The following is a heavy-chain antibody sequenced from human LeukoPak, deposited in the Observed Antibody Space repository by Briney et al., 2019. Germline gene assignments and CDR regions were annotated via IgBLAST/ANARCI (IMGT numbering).Heavy chain of an antibody. Sequence: ASVKVSCKVSGYTLTELSMHWVRQAPGKGLEWMEGFDPEDAETIYTQKFQGRVTMTEDTSTDTAYMELSSLRSEDTAVYYCARDHYYDSSVPQNPFYAFDIWGQGTMVTVSS. J-gene: IGHJ3*02. V-gene: IGHV1-24*01. D-gene: IGHD3-22*01. CDR2: FDPEDAET. CDR1: GYTLTELS. CDR3: ARDHYYDSSVPQNPFYAFDI.